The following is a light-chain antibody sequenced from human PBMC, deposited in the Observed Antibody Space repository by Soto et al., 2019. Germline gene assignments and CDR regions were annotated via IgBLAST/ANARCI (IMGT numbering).Light chain of an antibody. CDR1: QSISSTY. V-gene: IGKV3-20*01. J-gene: IGKJ1*01. CDR2: GAS. Sequence: EIVLTQSPGTLSLSPGERVTLSCRASQSISSTYLAWYQKKPGQAPRLLIYGASSRATGIPDRFSGSGSGTDFTLTISRLEPEDFAVYYCQQYGSSPPWTFGQGTKVDIK. CDR3: QQYGSSPPWT.